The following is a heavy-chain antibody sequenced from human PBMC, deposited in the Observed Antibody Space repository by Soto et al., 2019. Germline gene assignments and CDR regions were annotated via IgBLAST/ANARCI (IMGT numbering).Heavy chain of an antibody. Sequence: ASVKVSCKVSGYTLTELSMHWVRQAPGKGLEWMGGFDPEDGETIYAQKFQGRVTMTEDTSTDTAYMELSSLRSEDTAVYYCATDLPGTYYDILTGYSGDYWGQGTLVTGLL. CDR3: ATDLPGTYYDILTGYSGDY. J-gene: IGHJ4*02. D-gene: IGHD3-9*01. V-gene: IGHV1-24*01. CDR1: GYTLTELS. CDR2: FDPEDGET.